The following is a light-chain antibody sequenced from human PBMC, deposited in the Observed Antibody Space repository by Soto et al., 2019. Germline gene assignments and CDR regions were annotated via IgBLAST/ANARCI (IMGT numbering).Light chain of an antibody. J-gene: IGLJ1*01. CDR2: DVS. CDR3: SSYTSSSTLYV. CDR1: TSDVGDYNL. Sequence: QSVLTQPASVSGSPGQSIAISCTGTTSDVGDYNLVSWYQQHPGKAPKLMIYDVSSRPSGISNRFSGSKSGNTASLTISWLQAEDEADYYCSSYTSSSTLYVFGTGTKLTVL. V-gene: IGLV2-14*01.